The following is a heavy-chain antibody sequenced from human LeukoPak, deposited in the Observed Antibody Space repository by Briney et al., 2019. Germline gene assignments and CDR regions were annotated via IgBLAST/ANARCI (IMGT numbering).Heavy chain of an antibody. V-gene: IGHV3-66*02. CDR2: IYSGGST. J-gene: IGHJ4*02. CDR3: AKDYRRLEY. D-gene: IGHD3-10*01. Sequence: GGSLRLSCAVSGFTVSNNYMSWVRQAPGRGLEWVSVIYSGGSTYYADSVKGRFTISRDNSKNTLYLQMNSLRAEDTAVYYCAKDYRRLEYWGQGTLVTVSS. CDR1: GFTVSNNY.